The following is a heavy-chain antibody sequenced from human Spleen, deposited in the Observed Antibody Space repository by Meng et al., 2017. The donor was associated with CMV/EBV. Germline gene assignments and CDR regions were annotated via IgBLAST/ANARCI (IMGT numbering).Heavy chain of an antibody. CDR2: ISGSGATT. CDR3: ARFPTGWPNWVDP. D-gene: IGHD1-14*01. Sequence: LSVSTAVRGWIRQPPGRRLECVSGISGSGATTSYEEYAGFVKGRFTISRDNFKNMLYLQMNSLGAEDTAVYYCARFPTGWPNWVDPWGQGTLVTVSS. CDR1: LSVSTAV. J-gene: IGHJ5*02. V-gene: IGHV3-23*01.